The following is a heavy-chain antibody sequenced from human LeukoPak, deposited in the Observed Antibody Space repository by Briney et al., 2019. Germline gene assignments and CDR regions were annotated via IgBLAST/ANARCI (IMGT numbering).Heavy chain of an antibody. CDR1: GGSFSGYY. D-gene: IGHD5-12*01. J-gene: IGHJ6*03. Sequence: SETLSLTCAVYGGSFSGYYWSWIRQPPGKGLEWIGEINHSGSTNYNPSLKSRVTISVDTSKNQFSLKLSSVTAADTAVYYCASSYSGYDWSDYYYYCMDVWGKGTTVTVSS. CDR2: INHSGST. CDR3: ASSYSGYDWSDYYYYCMDV. V-gene: IGHV4-34*01.